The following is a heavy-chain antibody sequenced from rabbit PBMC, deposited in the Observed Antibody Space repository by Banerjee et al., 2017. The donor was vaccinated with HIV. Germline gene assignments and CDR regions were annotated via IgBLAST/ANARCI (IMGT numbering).Heavy chain of an antibody. V-gene: IGHV1S45*01. J-gene: IGHJ4*01. CDR1: GFSFSSSYY. Sequence: QEQLEESGGDLVKPGASLTLTCTASGFSFSSSYYMCWVRQAPGKGLEWIACIYVGSTGSTYYASWAKGRFTISKTSSTTVTLQMTSLTAADTATYFCARGTYAPGADGYMSLWGQGTLVTVS. CDR2: IYVGSTGST. D-gene: IGHD6-1*01. CDR3: ARGTYAPGADGYMSL.